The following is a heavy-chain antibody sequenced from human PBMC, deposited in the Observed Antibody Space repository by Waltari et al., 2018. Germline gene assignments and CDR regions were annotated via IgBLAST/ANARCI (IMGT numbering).Heavy chain of an antibody. Sequence: QVQLQESGPGLVKPSETLSLTCTVSGGSISSYYWSWIRQPPGKGLEWIGYIYYSGSTNYNPSLTSRVTISVDTSKNQFSLKLSSVTAADTAVYYCARGRGYSYGYYFDYWGQGTLVTVSS. D-gene: IGHD5-18*01. CDR3: ARGRGYSYGYYFDY. J-gene: IGHJ4*02. V-gene: IGHV4-59*01. CDR2: IYYSGST. CDR1: GGSISSYY.